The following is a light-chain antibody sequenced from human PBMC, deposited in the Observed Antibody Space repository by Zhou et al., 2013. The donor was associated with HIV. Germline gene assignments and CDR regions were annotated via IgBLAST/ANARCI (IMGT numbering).Light chain of an antibody. V-gene: IGKV1-27*01. Sequence: DIQMTQSPSTLSASVGDRVTITCRASQDISNFLAWYHQKPGHVPEVLIYAASSLRSGVPSRFSGSGFGTEFTLTISSLQPDDFATYCCQQYNSSPYTFGQGTKLEIK. CDR1: QDISNF. CDR2: AAS. J-gene: IGKJ2*01. CDR3: QQYNSSPYT.